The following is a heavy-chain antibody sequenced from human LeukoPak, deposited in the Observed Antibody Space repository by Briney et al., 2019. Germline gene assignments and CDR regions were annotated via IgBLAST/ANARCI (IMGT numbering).Heavy chain of an antibody. CDR2: IYYSGST. CDR1: GGSFSSYY. J-gene: IGHJ4*02. D-gene: IGHD4-23*01. V-gene: IGHV4-39*01. CDR3: AGQYRDYGGNSD. Sequence: SETLSLTCAVYGGSFSSYYWGWIRQPPGKGLEWIGSIYYSGSTYYNPSLKSRVTISVDTSKNQFSLKLSSVAAADTAVYYCAGQYRDYGGNSDWGQGTLVTVSS.